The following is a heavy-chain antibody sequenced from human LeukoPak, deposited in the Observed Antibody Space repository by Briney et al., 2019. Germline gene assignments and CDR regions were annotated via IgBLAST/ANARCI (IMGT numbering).Heavy chain of an antibody. J-gene: IGHJ4*02. V-gene: IGHV3-33*08. CDR3: ARGGIVGAKDYFDY. CDR1: GFTFSSYG. CDR2: IWYDGSNK. D-gene: IGHD1-26*01. Sequence: PGGSLRLSCAASGFTFSSYGMHWVRQAPGKGLEWVAVIWYDGSNKYYADSVKGRFTISRDNSKNTLYLQMNSLRAEDTAVYYCARGGIVGAKDYFDYWGQGTLVTVSS.